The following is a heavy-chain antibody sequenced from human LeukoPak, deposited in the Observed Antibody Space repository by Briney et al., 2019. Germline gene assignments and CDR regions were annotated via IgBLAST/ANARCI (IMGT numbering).Heavy chain of an antibody. V-gene: IGHV4-59*08. J-gene: IGHJ4*02. CDR2: IYYSGST. CDR3: ARHDSSGYKY. CDR1: GGSISRYY. Sequence: KPSETVSLTCTGSGGSISRYYWSWIRQPPGQGLEWIGYIYYSGSTNYNPSLKSRVTISVDTSKNQFSLKVTSGTAADTAIYYCARHDSSGYKYWGQGTLVTVSS. D-gene: IGHD3-22*01.